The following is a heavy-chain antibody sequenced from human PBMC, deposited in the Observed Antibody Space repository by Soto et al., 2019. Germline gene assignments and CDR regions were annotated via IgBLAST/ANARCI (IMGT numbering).Heavy chain of an antibody. CDR2: ISAYNGKT. CDR3: ATDLKRSYYYGMDV. J-gene: IGHJ6*02. V-gene: IGHV1-18*01. CDR1: GYTFTSYG. Sequence: ASVKVSCKASGYTFTSYGISWVRQAPGQGLEWMGWISAYNGKTNYAQKIQGRVTMTKDTSTNTAYMELSSLRSDDTAEYNCATDLKRSYYYGMDVWGQGTTVTVSS.